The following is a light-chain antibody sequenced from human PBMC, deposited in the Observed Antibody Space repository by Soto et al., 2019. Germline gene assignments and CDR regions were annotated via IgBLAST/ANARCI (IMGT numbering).Light chain of an antibody. V-gene: IGKV1-39*01. CDR2: AAS. CDR3: QQSYITLYS. J-gene: IGKJ2*03. Sequence: DIQMTQFPSSLSASVGDRVTITCRASKSISTNLSWYQKKPGKAPKLLIYAASTLQSGVSSRFSGTGSGTDFSLTISSLQPEDFAIYFCQQSYITLYSFGQGTNLEIK. CDR1: KSISTN.